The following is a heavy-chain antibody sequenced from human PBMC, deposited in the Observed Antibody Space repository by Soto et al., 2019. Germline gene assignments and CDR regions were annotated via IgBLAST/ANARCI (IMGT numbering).Heavy chain of an antibody. CDR3: AKVTVGATRNYYYGMDV. J-gene: IGHJ6*02. D-gene: IGHD1-26*01. CDR1: GFTFSSYG. CDR2: ISYDGSNK. Sequence: GGSLRLSCAASGFTFSSYGMHWVRQAPGKGLEWVAVISYDGSNKYYADSVKGRFTISRDNSKNTLYLQMNSLRAEDTAAYYCAKVTVGATRNYYYGMDVWGQGTTVTVSS. V-gene: IGHV3-30*18.